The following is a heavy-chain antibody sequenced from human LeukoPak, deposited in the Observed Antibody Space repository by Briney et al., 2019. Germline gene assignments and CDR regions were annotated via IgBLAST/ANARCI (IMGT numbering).Heavy chain of an antibody. CDR1: GGSISSSSYY. J-gene: IGHJ5*02. Sequence: SETLSLTCTVSGGSISSSSYYWGWIRQPPGKGLEWIGSIYYSGSTNYNPSLKSRVTISVDTSKNQFSLKLSSVTAADTAVYYCARLDVDTAMVNWFDPWGQGTLVTVSS. V-gene: IGHV4-39*07. CDR3: ARLDVDTAMVNWFDP. CDR2: IYYSGST. D-gene: IGHD5-18*01.